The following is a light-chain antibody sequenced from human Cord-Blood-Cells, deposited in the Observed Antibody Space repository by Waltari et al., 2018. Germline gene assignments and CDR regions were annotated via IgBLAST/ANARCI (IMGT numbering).Light chain of an antibody. CDR1: QSVLYSSNNKNY. V-gene: IGKV4-1*01. CDR2: WAS. CDR3: QQYYSTPPT. J-gene: IGKJ1*01. Sequence: DIVMTQSPDSLAVSLGERATINCKSSQSVLYSSNNKNYLAWYQQKPGQPPKLLIYWASTRESVVPDRFSGSGSGTDFTLTSSSLQAEDVAVYYCQQYYSTPPTFGHGTKVESK.